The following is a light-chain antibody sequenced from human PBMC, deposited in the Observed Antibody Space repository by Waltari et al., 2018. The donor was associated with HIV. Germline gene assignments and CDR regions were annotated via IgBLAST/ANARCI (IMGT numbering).Light chain of an antibody. CDR1: QTDSSSY. CDR2: GGS. Sequence: EIVMTQSPATLSLSPGERATLSCRASQTDSSSYLAWYQQKPGQAPRLLIYGGSSRATGIPDRFSGSGSGTDFTLTISRLEPEDFAVYYCQQYGSSPPYTFGQGTKLEIK. CDR3: QQYGSSPPYT. J-gene: IGKJ2*01. V-gene: IGKV3-20*01.